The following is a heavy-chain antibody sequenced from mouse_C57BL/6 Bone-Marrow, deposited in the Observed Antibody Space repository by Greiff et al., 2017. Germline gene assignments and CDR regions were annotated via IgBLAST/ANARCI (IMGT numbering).Heavy chain of an antibody. J-gene: IGHJ3*01. D-gene: IGHD3-2*02. CDR3: ASSDSSGFAY. V-gene: IGHV2-2*01. CDR1: GFSLTSYG. Sequence: VQLQQSGPGLVQPSQSLSITCTVSGFSLTSYGVHWVRQSPGKGLEWLGVIWSGGSTDYNAAFISRLSISKDNSKSQVFFKMNSLQADDTAIYYCASSDSSGFAYWGQGTLVTVSA. CDR2: IWSGGST.